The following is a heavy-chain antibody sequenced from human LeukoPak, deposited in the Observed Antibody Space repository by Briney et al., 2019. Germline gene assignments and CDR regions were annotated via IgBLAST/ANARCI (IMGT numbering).Heavy chain of an antibody. CDR3: AKDSSSTF. D-gene: IGHD6-13*01. Sequence: GGTLRLSCAASGFTFSSYGMSWVRQAPGKGLEWVSAISDSGGSTYYADSMKGRFTISRDNSKNRLYLQMNNLRAEDTAVYYCAKDSSSTFWGQGTLVTVSS. J-gene: IGHJ4*02. V-gene: IGHV3-23*01. CDR1: GFTFSSYG. CDR2: ISDSGGST.